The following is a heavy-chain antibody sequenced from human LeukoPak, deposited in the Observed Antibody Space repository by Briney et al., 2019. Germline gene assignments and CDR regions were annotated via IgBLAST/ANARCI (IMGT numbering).Heavy chain of an antibody. J-gene: IGHJ4*02. CDR2: IWYDGSKK. CDR3: ARDYDYYFDS. V-gene: IGHV3-33*08. CDR1: GFTFSSYA. D-gene: IGHD3-16*01. Sequence: GGSLRLSCAASGFTFSSYAMHWVRQAPGKGLEWVAVIWYDGSKKYYADSVKGRFTISRDSSKNTVYLQMNSLRAEDTAVYYCARDYDYYFDSWGQGILVTVSS.